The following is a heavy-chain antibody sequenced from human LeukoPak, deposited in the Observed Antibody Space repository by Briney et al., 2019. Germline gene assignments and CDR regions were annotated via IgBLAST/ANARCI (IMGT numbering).Heavy chain of an antibody. Sequence: GGSLRLSCAASGFTFASYAMSWVRQAPGKGLKWVSAISGNAGSTYYADSVKGRFTISRETSKNTLYLQMNSLRVEDTAVYYCAKDAVVVPAGMDYLDSWGQGTLVTVSS. CDR3: AKDAVVVPAGMDYLDS. J-gene: IGHJ4*02. D-gene: IGHD2-2*01. CDR2: ISGNAGST. V-gene: IGHV3-23*01. CDR1: GFTFASYA.